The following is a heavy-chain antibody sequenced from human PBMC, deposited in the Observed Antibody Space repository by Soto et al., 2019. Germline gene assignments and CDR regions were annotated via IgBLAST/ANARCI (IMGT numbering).Heavy chain of an antibody. V-gene: IGHV3-64*01. CDR2: ISSNGGST. Sequence: GGSLRLSCAASGFTFSSFVMHWVRQAPGKGLEFVSAISSNGGSTYYANSVKGRFTISRDNSKNTLYLQMGSLRVEDMAVYYCAREYYYYYIDVWGKGTTVTVSS. J-gene: IGHJ6*03. CDR3: AREYYYYYIDV. CDR1: GFTFSSFV.